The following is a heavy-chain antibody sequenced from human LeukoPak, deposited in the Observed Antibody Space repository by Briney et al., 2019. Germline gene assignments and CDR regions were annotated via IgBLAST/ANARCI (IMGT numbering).Heavy chain of an antibody. CDR2: ICPDGTVT. Sequence: GGSLRLSCAASGFTFSTYCMHWVRQAPGKGPLWVSRICPDGTVTNYADSVKARFIISRVNARNTVYLQMNSLRVEDTAVYYCVRDFRSADYWGQGTLVTVSS. V-gene: IGHV3-74*01. CDR1: GFTFSTYC. J-gene: IGHJ4*02. CDR3: VRDFRSADY.